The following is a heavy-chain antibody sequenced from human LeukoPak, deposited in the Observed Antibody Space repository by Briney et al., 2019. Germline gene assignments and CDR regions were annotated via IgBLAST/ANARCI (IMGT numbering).Heavy chain of an antibody. D-gene: IGHD6-19*01. CDR2: ISGSGGST. Sequence: PGGSLSLSCAASGFTFSSYAMSWVRQAPGKGLEWVSAISGSGGSTYYADSVKGRFTISRDNSKNTLYLQMNSLRAEDTAVYYCAKGGSGWYYFDYWGQGTLVTVSS. J-gene: IGHJ4*02. CDR1: GFTFSSYA. V-gene: IGHV3-23*01. CDR3: AKGGSGWYYFDY.